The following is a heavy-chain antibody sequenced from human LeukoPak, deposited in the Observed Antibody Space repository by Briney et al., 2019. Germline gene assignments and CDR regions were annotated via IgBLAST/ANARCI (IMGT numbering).Heavy chain of an antibody. J-gene: IGHJ3*02. CDR1: GFTFSNHW. CDR3: ARGIVVGATAGEGFDI. D-gene: IGHD1-26*01. Sequence: PGGSLRLSCAAAGFTFSNHWMSWVRQTPGKGLEWVANIKQDGSDKYYVDSVKGRFTISRDNAKNSLYLQMNSLRAEDTAVYYCARGIVVGATAGEGFDIWGQGTMVTVSS. V-gene: IGHV3-7*01. CDR2: IKQDGSDK.